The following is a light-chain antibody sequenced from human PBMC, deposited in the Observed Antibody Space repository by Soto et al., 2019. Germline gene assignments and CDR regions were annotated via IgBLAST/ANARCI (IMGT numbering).Light chain of an antibody. Sequence: EVVFSQSPGTVYLSPGERATLSCRASQSVSSNLAWYQQKPGQAPRLLIYGASTRATVIPARFNGSGSGTEFILTISSVESEDFAIYYCQQHNDWPTFGQGTRLEIK. V-gene: IGKV3-15*01. CDR3: QQHNDWPT. J-gene: IGKJ5*01. CDR1: QSVSSN. CDR2: GAS.